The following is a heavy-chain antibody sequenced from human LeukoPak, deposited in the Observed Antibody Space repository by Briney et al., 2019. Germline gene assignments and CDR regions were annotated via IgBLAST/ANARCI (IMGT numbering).Heavy chain of an antibody. V-gene: IGHV4-4*02. CDR2: IYHSGST. J-gene: IGHJ5*02. Sequence: SGTLSLTCAVSGGSISSSNWWSWVRQPPGKGLEWIGEIYHSGSTNYNPSLKSRVTISVDKSKNQFSLKLSSVTAADTAVYYCARRFDGRGYSGYDYWFDPWGQGTLVTVSS. CDR3: ARRFDGRGYSGYDYWFDP. D-gene: IGHD5-12*01. CDR1: GGSISSSNW.